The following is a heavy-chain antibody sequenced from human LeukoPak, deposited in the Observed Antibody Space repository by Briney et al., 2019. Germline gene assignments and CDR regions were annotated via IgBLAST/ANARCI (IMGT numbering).Heavy chain of an antibody. V-gene: IGHV3-23*01. CDR1: GITFSSYG. CDR3: ARSGYSRTYYYYMDV. Sequence: GGSLRLSCAASGITFSSYGMSWVRQAPGKGLEWVSSISSTGGTTYYADSVKGRFTISRDNSKNTLYLQMNSLRAEDTAVYYCARSGYSRTYYYYMDVWGKGTTVTVSS. J-gene: IGHJ6*03. D-gene: IGHD5-18*01. CDR2: ISSTGGTT.